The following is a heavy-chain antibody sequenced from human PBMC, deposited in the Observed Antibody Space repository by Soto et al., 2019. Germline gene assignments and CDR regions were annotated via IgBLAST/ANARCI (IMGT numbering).Heavy chain of an antibody. CDR2: IYYSGST. CDR1: GGSISSYY. Sequence: SETLSLTCTVSGGSISSYYWSWIRQPPGKGLEWIGYIYYSGSTNYNPSLKSRVTISVDTSKNQFSLKLSSVTAADTAVSYCARSNDEFLTVYNLHFDYWGQGTRVPV. CDR3: ARSNDEFLTVYNLHFDY. J-gene: IGHJ4*02. D-gene: IGHD3-9*01. V-gene: IGHV4-59*01.